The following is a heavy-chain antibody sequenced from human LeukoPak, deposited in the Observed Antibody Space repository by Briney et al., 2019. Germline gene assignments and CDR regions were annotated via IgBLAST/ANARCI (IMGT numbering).Heavy chain of an antibody. CDR2: ISAYNGNT. V-gene: IGHV1-18*01. D-gene: IGHD6-13*01. J-gene: IGHJ6*02. CDR3: ARALVDSGSWYRYYYYGMEV. CDR1: GYTFTSYG. Sequence: ASVKVSCTASGYTFTSYGISWVRQAPGQGLEWMGWISAYNGNTNYAQKLQGRVTMTTDTSTSTAYMELRSLRSDDTAVYYCARALVDSGSWYRYYYYGMEVWGQGTTVILSS.